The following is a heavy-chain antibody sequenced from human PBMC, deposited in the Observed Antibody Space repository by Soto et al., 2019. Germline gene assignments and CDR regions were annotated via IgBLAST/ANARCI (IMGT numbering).Heavy chain of an antibody. Sequence: PGGSLRLSCAASGFTFSGSAMHWVRQASGKGLEWVGRIRSKANSYATAYAASVKGRFTISRDDSKNTAYLQMNSLKTVDTAVYYFTSGSPQMVVAAKGYYYGMDVWGQGTTVTVSS. D-gene: IGHD2-15*01. CDR1: GFTFSGSA. CDR3: TSGSPQMVVAAKGYYYGMDV. V-gene: IGHV3-73*01. J-gene: IGHJ6*02. CDR2: IRSKANSYAT.